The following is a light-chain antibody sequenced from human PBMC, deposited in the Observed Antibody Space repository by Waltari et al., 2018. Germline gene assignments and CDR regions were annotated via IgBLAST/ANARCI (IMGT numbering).Light chain of an antibody. CDR2: DAS. CDR3: HQFYNWPLT. CDR1: QSVSMS. Sequence: EIVLTQSPATVSLSPGEGATLSCRASQSVSMSLAWYQQKPAQAPRLLIYDASNRAAGIPARFSGSGSGTDFTLTISTLEPEDFAVYYCHQFYNWPLTFGGGTKVEIK. J-gene: IGKJ4*01. V-gene: IGKV3-11*01.